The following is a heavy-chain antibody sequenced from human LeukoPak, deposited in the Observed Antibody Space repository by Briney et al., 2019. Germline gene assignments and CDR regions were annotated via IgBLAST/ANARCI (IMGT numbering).Heavy chain of an antibody. CDR1: GYTFTSYD. Sequence: ASVKVSCKASGYTFTSYDLNWVRRATGQGLEWMGWMSPASGNTGYAQEFQGRVTMTRDTSVSTAYMELNSLRSEDAAVYYCASPKYYYDSSGYYFFDYWGQGTLVTVSS. V-gene: IGHV1-8*01. D-gene: IGHD3-22*01. CDR3: ASPKYYYDSSGYYFFDY. J-gene: IGHJ4*02. CDR2: MSPASGNT.